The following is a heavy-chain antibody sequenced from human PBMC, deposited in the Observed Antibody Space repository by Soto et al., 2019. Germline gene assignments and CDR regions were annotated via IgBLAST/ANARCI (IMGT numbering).Heavy chain of an antibody. V-gene: IGHV3-66*04. CDR1: GFTFSSNY. CDR3: ARQSGIYYYYGMDV. Sequence: GGSLRLSCAASGFTFSSNYMSWVRQAPGKGLEWVSVIYSGGSTYYADSVKDRFTISRDNSKNTLYLQMNSLRAEDTAVYYCARQSGIYYYYGMDVWGQGTTVTVSS. CDR2: IYSGGST. D-gene: IGHD2-15*01. J-gene: IGHJ6*02.